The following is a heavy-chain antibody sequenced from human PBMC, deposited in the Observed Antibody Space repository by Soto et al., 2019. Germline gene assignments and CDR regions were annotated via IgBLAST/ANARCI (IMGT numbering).Heavy chain of an antibody. CDR1: GFTFSNCG. V-gene: IGHV3-48*02. D-gene: IGHD2-15*01. CDR3: ARCSRNSCYSYGVDV. CDR2: ISDSGATK. J-gene: IGHJ6*02. Sequence: VGSLRLSCAASGFTFSNCGMNWVRQTPGKGLEWVSYISDSGATKHYADSVKGRFTISRDNGKDSLYLQMNSLRDEDTAVYFCARCSRNSCYSYGVDVWGQGATVTVSS.